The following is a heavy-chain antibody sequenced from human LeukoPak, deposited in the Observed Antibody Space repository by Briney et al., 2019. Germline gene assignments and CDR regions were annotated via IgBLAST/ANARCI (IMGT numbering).Heavy chain of an antibody. J-gene: IGHJ4*02. CDR3: AKVGDSSGYYRGPFDY. CDR2: ITGSSSTI. Sequence: GGSLRLSCAASGFTFSSFSMNWVRQAPGKGLEWVSFITGSSSTIYYADSVKGRFTISRDNAKNSLYLQMNSLRAEDTAVYYCAKVGDSSGYYRGPFDYWGQGTLVTVSS. D-gene: IGHD3-22*01. CDR1: GFTFSSFS. V-gene: IGHV3-48*01.